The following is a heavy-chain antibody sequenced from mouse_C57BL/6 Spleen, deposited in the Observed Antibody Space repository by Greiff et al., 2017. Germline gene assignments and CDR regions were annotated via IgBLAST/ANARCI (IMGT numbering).Heavy chain of an antibody. CDR2: IDPSDSYT. Sequence: QVQLQQPGAELVMPGASVKLSCKASGYTFTSYWMTWVKQRPGQGLEWIGEIDPSDSYTNYNQKFKGKSTLTVDKSSSTAYMQLRSLTSEDSAVDYCARDAGDYWGQGTTLTVSS. CDR3: ARDAGDY. V-gene: IGHV1-69*01. CDR1: GYTFTSYW. J-gene: IGHJ2*01.